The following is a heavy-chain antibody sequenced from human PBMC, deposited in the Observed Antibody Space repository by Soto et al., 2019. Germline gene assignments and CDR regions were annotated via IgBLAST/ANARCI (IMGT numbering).Heavy chain of an antibody. CDR1: DNTFIRYG. CDR2: ISPNNGNI. Sequence: QVQLVQSGGEVKKPGASVRVSCKAPDNTFIRYGISWVRQAPGQGLEWMGWISPNNGNINYAQKFQGRVTMTTEKSTSTAYMELRSLRSDDTAVYYCARARVWFGDFSPKPYYFDYWGQGTLVAVSS. CDR3: ARARVWFGDFSPKPYYFDY. J-gene: IGHJ4*02. D-gene: IGHD3-10*01. V-gene: IGHV1-18*01.